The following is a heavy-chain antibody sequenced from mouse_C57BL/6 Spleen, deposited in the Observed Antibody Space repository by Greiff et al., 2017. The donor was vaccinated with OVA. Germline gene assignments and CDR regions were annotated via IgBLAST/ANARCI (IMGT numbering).Heavy chain of an antibody. D-gene: IGHD3-2*02. CDR1: GYTFTDYN. CDR2: INPNNGGT. CDR3: AREEAAQATFAY. V-gene: IGHV1-18*01. J-gene: IGHJ3*01. Sequence: EVQLQESGPELVKPGASVKIPCKASGYTFTDYNMDWVKQSHGKSLEWIGDINPNNGGTIYNQKFKGKATLTVDKSSSTAYMELHSLTSEDTAVYYCAREEAAQATFAYWGQGTLVTVSA.